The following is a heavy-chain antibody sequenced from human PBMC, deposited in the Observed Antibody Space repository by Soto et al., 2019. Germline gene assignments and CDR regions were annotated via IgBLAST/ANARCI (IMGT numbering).Heavy chain of an antibody. J-gene: IGHJ4*02. CDR3: ARAHIRSTMTPDY. CDR2: IHNTGDT. CDR1: GGSITTGGYY. Sequence: VQLQESGPGLVKPSETLPLNCSVSGGSITTGGYYWNWIRQHPGKGLEWIGNIHNTGDTSYNPSRAGRVTISLDTSKNQLSLRLTSVTAADTAVYYCARAHIRSTMTPDYWGLGTLVTVSS. D-gene: IGHD3-16*01. V-gene: IGHV4-31*03.